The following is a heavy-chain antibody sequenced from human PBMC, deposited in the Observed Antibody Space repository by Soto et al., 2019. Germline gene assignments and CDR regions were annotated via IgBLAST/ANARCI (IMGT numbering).Heavy chain of an antibody. CDR2: TYYRSKWYN. CDR1: GDSVSSNSAA. Sequence: PSQTLSLTCAISGDSVSSNSAAWNWIRQSPSRGLEWLGRTYYRSKWYNDYAVSVKSRITINPDTSKNQFSLQLNPVTPEDTAVYYCARGIEAAGTTSRGYYYYYYGMDVWGQGTTVTVSS. CDR3: ARGIEAAGTTSRGYYYYYYGMDV. D-gene: IGHD1-7*01. V-gene: IGHV6-1*01. J-gene: IGHJ6*02.